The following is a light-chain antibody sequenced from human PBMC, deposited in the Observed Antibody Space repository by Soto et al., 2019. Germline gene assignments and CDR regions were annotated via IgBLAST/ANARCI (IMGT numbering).Light chain of an antibody. V-gene: IGKV1-9*01. CDR3: QQLNSNPRT. Sequence: DIPLTQSPSFLSASVGDRVTITCRASQVISSYLAWYQQKPGKAPKLLIYAASTLQSGVPSRFSGSGSGTEFTLTISSLQPEDFATYYCQQLNSNPRTFGPGTKVDIK. J-gene: IGKJ3*01. CDR1: QVISSY. CDR2: AAS.